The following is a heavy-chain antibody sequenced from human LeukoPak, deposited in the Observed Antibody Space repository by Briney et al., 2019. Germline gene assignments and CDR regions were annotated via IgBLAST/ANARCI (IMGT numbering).Heavy chain of an antibody. CDR2: ISGSGGST. V-gene: IGHV3-23*01. CDR1: GFTFSSYA. J-gene: IGHJ4*02. D-gene: IGHD3-22*01. CDR3: AKGDYYDSSGYYWDY. Sequence: GGSLRLSCAASGFTFSSYAMSWVRQAPGKGLEWVSAISGSGGSTYYADSVKGRFTISRDNSKNTLYLQMNSLRAEDTAVYYCAKGDYYDSSGYYWDYWGQGTLVTVSS.